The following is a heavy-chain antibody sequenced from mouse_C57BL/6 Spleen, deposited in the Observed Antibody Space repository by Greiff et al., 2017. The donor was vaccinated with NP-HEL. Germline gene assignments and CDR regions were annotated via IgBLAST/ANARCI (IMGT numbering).Heavy chain of an antibody. J-gene: IGHJ2*01. CDR2: IYPGDGDT. CDR3: AEVLDSSGPFDY. CDR1: GYAFSSSW. Sequence: QVQLKQSGPELVKPGASVKISCKASGYAFSSSWMNWVKQRPGKGLEWIGRIYPGDGDTNYNGKFKGKATLTADKSSSTAYMQLSSLTSEDSAVYFCAEVLDSSGPFDYWGQGTTLTVSS. V-gene: IGHV1-82*01. D-gene: IGHD3-2*02.